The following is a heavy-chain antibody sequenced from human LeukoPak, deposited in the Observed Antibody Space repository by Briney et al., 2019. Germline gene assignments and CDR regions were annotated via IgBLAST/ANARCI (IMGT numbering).Heavy chain of an antibody. V-gene: IGHV3-21*01. CDR2: ISSSSSYI. CDR3: ARDHYGDYNNWFDP. D-gene: IGHD4-17*01. Sequence: GGSLRLSCAASGFTFSSYSMNWVRQAPGKELEWVSSISSSSSYIYYADSVKGRFTISRDNAKNSLYLQMNSLRAEDTAVYYCARDHYGDYNNWFDPWGQGTLVTVSS. CDR1: GFTFSSYS. J-gene: IGHJ5*02.